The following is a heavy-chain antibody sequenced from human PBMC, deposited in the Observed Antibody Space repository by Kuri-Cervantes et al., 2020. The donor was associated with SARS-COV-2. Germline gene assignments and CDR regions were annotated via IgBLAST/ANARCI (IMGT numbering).Heavy chain of an antibody. CDR3: ARGRLVSSGYYFDD. Sequence: GESLRLSCAASGLTFDDYAMHWVRQAPGKGLEWVKDIGTAGDTYYPGSVKGRFTISRENAKNHLYLQMNTLGAGDTAVYYCARGRLVSSGYYFDDWGQGTLVTVSS. V-gene: IGHV3-13*01. J-gene: IGHJ4*02. CDR1: GLTFDDYA. D-gene: IGHD3-22*01. CDR2: IGTAGDT.